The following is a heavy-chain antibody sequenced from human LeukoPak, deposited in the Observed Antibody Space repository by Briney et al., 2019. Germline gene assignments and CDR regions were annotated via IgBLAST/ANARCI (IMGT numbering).Heavy chain of an antibody. V-gene: IGHV5-51*01. Sequence: GESLKISCKGSGYNFISYCIVWVRQMPAKSLEWMGIIYPGDSDTRYSPSFQGQVTISADKSISTAYLQWNSLKASDTAMYYCARSPAHYYYMDVWGKGTTVTVSS. CDR1: GYNFISYC. D-gene: IGHD1-14*01. CDR3: ARSPAHYYYMDV. CDR2: IYPGDSDT. J-gene: IGHJ6*03.